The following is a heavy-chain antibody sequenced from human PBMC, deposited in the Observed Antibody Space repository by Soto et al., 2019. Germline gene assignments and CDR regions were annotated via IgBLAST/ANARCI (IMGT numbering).Heavy chain of an antibody. D-gene: IGHD1-1*01. CDR2: VYYSGST. V-gene: IGHV4-59*01. CDR3: AGREYKLDI. CDR1: GDSISSYY. Sequence: SETLSLTCTVSGDSISSYYWSWIRQPPGKGLEWIGYVYYSGSTNYNPSLKSRVTMSVDTSKNQFSLRLSSVTAADTAVYYCAGREYKLDIWGQGTMVTVS. J-gene: IGHJ3*02.